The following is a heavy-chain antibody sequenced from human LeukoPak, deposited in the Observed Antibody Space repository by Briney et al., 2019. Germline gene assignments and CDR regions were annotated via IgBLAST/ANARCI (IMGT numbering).Heavy chain of an antibody. D-gene: IGHD3-22*01. CDR1: GFTFSSCG. V-gene: IGHV3-30*18. Sequence: PGGSLRLSCGASGFTFSSCGMHWVRQAPGKGLEWVAVISYDGSNKYYADSVKGRFTISRDNSKNTLYLQMNSLRAEDTAVYYCAKERNTMIVVSGMDVWGQGTTVTVSS. CDR3: AKERNTMIVVSGMDV. CDR2: ISYDGSNK. J-gene: IGHJ6*02.